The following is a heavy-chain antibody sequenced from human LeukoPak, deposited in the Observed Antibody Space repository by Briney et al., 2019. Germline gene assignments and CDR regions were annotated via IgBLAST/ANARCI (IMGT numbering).Heavy chain of an antibody. Sequence: GGSLRLSCAASGFTFSSYSMNWVRQAPGKGLEWVSSISSSSSYIYYADSVKGRFTISRDSAKNSLYLQMNSLRAEDTAVYYCATTNYYYYYMDVWGKGTTVTVSS. CDR3: ATTNYYYYYMDV. CDR2: ISSSSSYI. V-gene: IGHV3-21*01. J-gene: IGHJ6*03. CDR1: GFTFSSYS. D-gene: IGHD4-11*01.